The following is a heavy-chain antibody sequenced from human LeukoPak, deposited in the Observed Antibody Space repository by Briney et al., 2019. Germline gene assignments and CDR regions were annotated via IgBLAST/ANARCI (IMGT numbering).Heavy chain of an antibody. CDR1: GYTFTSYY. J-gene: IGHJ3*02. CDR2: INPSGGST. D-gene: IGHD3-9*01. Sequence: ASVKVSCKASGYTFTSYYMHWVRQAPGQGLEWMVIINPSGGSTSYAQKFQGRVTMTRDMSTSTAYMELRSLRSDDTAVYYCARGLLRYFDWLLQTDAFDIWGQGTMVTVSS. CDR3: ARGLLRYFDWLLQTDAFDI. V-gene: IGHV1-46*01.